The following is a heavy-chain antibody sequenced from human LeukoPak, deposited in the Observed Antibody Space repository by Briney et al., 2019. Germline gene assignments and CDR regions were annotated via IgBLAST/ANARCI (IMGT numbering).Heavy chain of an antibody. D-gene: IGHD3-10*01. CDR3: VKDLWKFGSGSYTPIDC. J-gene: IGHJ4*02. CDR2: ISYDGSNK. CDR1: GFTFSSYG. Sequence: GRSLRLSCAATGFTFSSYGMHWVRQAPGKGLEWVAVISYDGSNKYYADSVKGRFTISRDNSKNTLYLQMNSLRAEDTAVYYCVKDLWKFGSGSYTPIDCWGQGALVTVSS. V-gene: IGHV3-30*18.